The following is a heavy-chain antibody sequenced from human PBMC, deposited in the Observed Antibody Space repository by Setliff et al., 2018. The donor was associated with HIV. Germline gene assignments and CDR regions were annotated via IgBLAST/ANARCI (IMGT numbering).Heavy chain of an antibody. V-gene: IGHV4-34*01. J-gene: IGHJ3*02. CDR1: GGPSTDHY. D-gene: IGHD3-22*01. CDR2: IHHTGYI. CDR3: AREDTTGYYSLSAFDI. Sequence: SETLSLTCAVYGGPSTDHYWNWIRQSPGMGLEWIAEIHHTGYINYNPSLKSRVTMSVDTSKNQFSLKLKSVTAADTAVYYCAREDTTGYYSLSAFDIWGQGTLVTVSS.